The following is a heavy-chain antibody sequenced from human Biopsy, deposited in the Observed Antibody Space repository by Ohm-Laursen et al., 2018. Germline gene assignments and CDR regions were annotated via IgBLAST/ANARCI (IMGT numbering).Heavy chain of an antibody. CDR3: AKTRGEARAAANF. V-gene: IGHV3-23*01. J-gene: IGHJ4*02. CDR1: GFTFSNYA. D-gene: IGHD6-13*01. CDR2: VGGSGDST. Sequence: LSLTCAASGFTFSNYAMTWVRQAPGKGLDWVSGVGGSGDSTYYADSVKGRFSISRDNSNNTLYLQMNSLRVDDTAVYYCAKTRGEARAAANFWGQGTLVTVSS.